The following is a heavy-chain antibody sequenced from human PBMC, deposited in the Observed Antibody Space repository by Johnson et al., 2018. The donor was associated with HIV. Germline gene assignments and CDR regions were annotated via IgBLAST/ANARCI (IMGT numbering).Heavy chain of an antibody. CDR3: ARGRSGILILDDAFDI. V-gene: IGHV3-23*04. J-gene: IGHJ3*02. D-gene: IGHD1-14*01. CDR2: ISGSGGST. CDR1: GFTFSSYA. Sequence: VQLVESGGGLVQPGGSLRLSCVASGFTFSSYAMTWVRQAPGKGLEWVSSISGSGGSTFYADSVKGRFTISRDNSKNTLYLEMNIMRAEDTAVYYCARGRSGILILDDAFDIWGQGTMVTVSS.